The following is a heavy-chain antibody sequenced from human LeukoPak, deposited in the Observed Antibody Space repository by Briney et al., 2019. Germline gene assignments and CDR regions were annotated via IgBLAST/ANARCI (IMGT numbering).Heavy chain of an antibody. D-gene: IGHD6-19*01. CDR2: ISYDGSNK. CDR1: GSTFSNYG. CDR3: ASEAVAGKGDY. Sequence: GGSLRLSCAASGSTFSNYGMHWVRQAPGKGLEWVVFISYDGSNKHYGDSVKGRFSISRDNSKNTLYLKMNSLRAEDTAVYYCASEAVAGKGDYWGQGTLVTVSS. J-gene: IGHJ4*02. V-gene: IGHV3-30*03.